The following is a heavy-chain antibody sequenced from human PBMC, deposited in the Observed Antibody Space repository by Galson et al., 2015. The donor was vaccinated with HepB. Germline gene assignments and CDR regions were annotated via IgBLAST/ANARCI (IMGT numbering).Heavy chain of an antibody. J-gene: IGHJ6*02. CDR2: INPNSGGT. CDR3: ARDFGPKANYHYYYGVDV. CDR1: GYTFTGYY. Sequence: SVKVSCKASGYTFTGYYMHWVRQAPGQGLEWMGWINPNSGGTNYAQKFQGRVTMTRDTSISTAYVELSRLRSDDTAVYYCARDFGPKANYHYYYGVDVGGQGTTVTVSS. V-gene: IGHV1-2*02. D-gene: IGHD3-3*01.